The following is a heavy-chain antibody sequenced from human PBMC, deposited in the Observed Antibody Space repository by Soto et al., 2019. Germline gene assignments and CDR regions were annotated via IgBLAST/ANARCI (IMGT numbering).Heavy chain of an antibody. CDR2: IMPVFPTP. CDR3: ARDKDLQQLGGNYYYLLAV. D-gene: IGHD3-3*02. Sequence: QVRLLQSGAEVKKPGASVKVPCKSSGGTFSTSASSWVRQAPGQGLEWVGGIMPVFPTPDYAQKFQGRVTITADESTTTTYLELTGLRPDDTAVYYCARDKDLQQLGGNYYYLLAVWGQGTAITASS. V-gene: IGHV1-69*12. CDR1: GGTFSTSA. J-gene: IGHJ6*02.